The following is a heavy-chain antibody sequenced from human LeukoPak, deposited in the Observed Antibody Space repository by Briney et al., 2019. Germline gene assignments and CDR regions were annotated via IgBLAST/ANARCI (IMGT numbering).Heavy chain of an antibody. V-gene: IGHV1-2*06. CDR2: INPNNGAT. J-gene: IGHJ4*02. CDR3: TRESGSYHGNDY. CDR1: GGTFSSYA. Sequence: ASVKVSCKASGGTFSSYAISWVRQAPGQGLEWMGRINPNNGATNYAQKLQGRVTITGDTSISTAYMELGSLRSDDTAVYYCTRESGSYHGNDYWGQGTLVTVSS. D-gene: IGHD1-26*01.